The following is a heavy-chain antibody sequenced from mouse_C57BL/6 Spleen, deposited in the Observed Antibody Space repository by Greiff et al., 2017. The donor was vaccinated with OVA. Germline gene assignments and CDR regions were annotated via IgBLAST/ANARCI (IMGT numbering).Heavy chain of an antibody. CDR3: ARFHYYGSSYVWFAY. Sequence: QVQLQQSGAELARPGASVKMSCKASGYTFTSYTMHWVKQRPGQGLEWIGYINPSSGYTKYNQKFKDKATLTADKSSSTAYMQLSSLTSEDSAVYYCARFHYYGSSYVWFAYWGQGTLVTVSA. CDR2: INPSSGYT. CDR1: GYTFTSYT. J-gene: IGHJ3*01. V-gene: IGHV1-4*01. D-gene: IGHD1-1*01.